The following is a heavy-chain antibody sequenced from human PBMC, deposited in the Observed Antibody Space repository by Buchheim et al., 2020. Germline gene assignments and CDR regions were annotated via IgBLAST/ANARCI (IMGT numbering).Heavy chain of an antibody. J-gene: IGHJ4*02. D-gene: IGHD4-17*01. V-gene: IGHV4-59*01. CDR2: IYYSGST. CDR1: GGSIGSYY. CDR3: ARATVTYAGVDY. Sequence: QVQLQESGPGLVKPSETLSLTCTVSGGSIGSYYWSWIRQPPGKGLEWIGYIYYSGSTNYNPSLKSRVTISVDTSKNQFYLKLSSVTAADTAVYYCARATVTYAGVDYWGQGTL.